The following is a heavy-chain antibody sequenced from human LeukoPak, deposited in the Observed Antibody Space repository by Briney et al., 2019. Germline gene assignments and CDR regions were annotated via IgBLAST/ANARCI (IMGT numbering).Heavy chain of an antibody. CDR2: TSGSGGST. Sequence: GGSLRLSCAASGFTFSSYAMSWVRQAPGKGLEWVSGTSGSGGSTYYAGSMKGRFTISRDNSKNTLYLQMNSLRVEDTAVYYCAKNGGSQCYSHLDSWGQGTLVTVSS. J-gene: IGHJ4*02. V-gene: IGHV3-23*01. CDR1: GFTFSSYA. CDR3: AKNGGSQCYSHLDS. D-gene: IGHD2-15*01.